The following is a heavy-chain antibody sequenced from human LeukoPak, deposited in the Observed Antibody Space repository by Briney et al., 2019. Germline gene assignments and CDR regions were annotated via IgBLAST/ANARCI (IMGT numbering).Heavy chain of an antibody. V-gene: IGHV4-59*01. CDR2: IYYSGST. CDR3: ARTRGILDASDI. J-gene: IGHJ3*02. CDR1: GGPISSYY. D-gene: IGHD3-16*01. Sequence: PSETLSLTCTVSGGPISSYYWSWIRQPPGKGLEWIGYIYYSGSTNYNPSLKSRVTISVDTSKNQFSLKLSSVTAADTAVYYCARTRGILDASDIWGQGTMVTVSS.